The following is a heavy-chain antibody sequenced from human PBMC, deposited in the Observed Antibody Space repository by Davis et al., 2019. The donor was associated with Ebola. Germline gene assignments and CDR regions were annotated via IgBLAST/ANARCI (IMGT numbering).Heavy chain of an antibody. CDR1: GYSFTTYW. V-gene: IGHV5-51*01. Sequence: GESLKISCKGSGYSFTTYWIGWVRQMPGKGLEWMGIIYPGDSDTRYSPSFQGLVTISVDKSISTAYLQWSSLKASDTAMYYCARQAVTTLDAFDIWGQGTMVTVSS. CDR3: ARQAVTTLDAFDI. CDR2: IYPGDSDT. J-gene: IGHJ3*02. D-gene: IGHD4-17*01.